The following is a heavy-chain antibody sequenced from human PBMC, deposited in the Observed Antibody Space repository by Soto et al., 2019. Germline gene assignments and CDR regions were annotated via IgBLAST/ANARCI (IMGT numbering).Heavy chain of an antibody. V-gene: IGHV4-34*01. Sequence: QVQLQQWGAGLLKPSETLSLTCAVYGGSFSGYYWSWIRQPPGKGLEWIGEINHSGRTNYNPSLKSRVTISVDTSKNQFSLKLSSVTAADTAVYYCARGRRGYSYGESDYWGQGTLVTVSS. CDR3: ARGRRGYSYGESDY. CDR1: GGSFSGYY. CDR2: INHSGRT. J-gene: IGHJ4*02. D-gene: IGHD5-18*01.